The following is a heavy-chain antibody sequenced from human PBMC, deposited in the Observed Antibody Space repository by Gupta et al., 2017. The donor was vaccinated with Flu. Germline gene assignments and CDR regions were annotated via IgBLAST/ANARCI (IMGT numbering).Heavy chain of an antibody. V-gene: IGHV4-39*02. D-gene: IGHD4/OR15-4a*01. CDR2: VFHSGMT. Sequence: QLQLQESGPGLVTPSETLSLTCTVSGGSINNDYYYWAWIRQSPGEGLEWIGSVFHSGMTYYTPSLRSRLTMSVDVSKNQFSLKLSSVTAADTAVYYCARESNSNLNYVYSGMEVWGQGATVPVS. J-gene: IGHJ6*02. CDR1: GGSINNDYYY. CDR3: ARESNSNLNYVYSGMEV.